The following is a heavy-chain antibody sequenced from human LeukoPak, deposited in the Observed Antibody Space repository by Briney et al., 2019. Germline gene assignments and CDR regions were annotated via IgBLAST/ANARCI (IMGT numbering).Heavy chain of an antibody. CDR2: IYYSGST. CDR3: ARHNPYCSGGSCYARYWFDP. D-gene: IGHD2-15*01. V-gene: IGHV4-59*08. CDR1: GGSFSGYY. J-gene: IGHJ5*02. Sequence: PSETLSLTCAVYGGSFSGYYWSWIRQPPGKGLEWIGYIYYSGSTNYNPSLKSRVTISVDTSKNQFSLKLSSVTAADTAVYYCARHNPYCSGGSCYARYWFDPWGQGTLVTVSS.